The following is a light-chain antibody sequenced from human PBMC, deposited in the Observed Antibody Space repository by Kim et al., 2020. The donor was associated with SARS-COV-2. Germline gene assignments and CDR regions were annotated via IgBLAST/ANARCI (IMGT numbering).Light chain of an antibody. J-gene: IGLJ1*01. CDR2: EVN. V-gene: IGLV2-23*02. CDR1: SSDVGSYDL. Sequence: GRSNTISCTGTSSDVGSYDLVSWYQQHPGKAPKLMIYEVNKRPSGVSNRFSGSKSGNTASLTISGLQAEDEADFYCCSYAGSLTYVFGTGTKVTVL. CDR3: CSYAGSLTYV.